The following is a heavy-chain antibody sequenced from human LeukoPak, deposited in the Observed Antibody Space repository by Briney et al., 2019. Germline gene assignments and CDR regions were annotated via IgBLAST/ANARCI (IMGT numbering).Heavy chain of an antibody. D-gene: IGHD3-10*01. CDR1: GVSISSDNW. CDR3: ARHYGP. CDR2: IYDSGST. J-gene: IGHJ5*02. Sequence: PSGTLSLTCAVYGVSISSDNWWTWVRQPPGKGLEWIGSIYDSGSTYYNPSLKSRVTISVDTSKNQFSLKLNSVTAADTAVYYCARHYGPWGQGTLVTVSS. V-gene: IGHV4-39*01.